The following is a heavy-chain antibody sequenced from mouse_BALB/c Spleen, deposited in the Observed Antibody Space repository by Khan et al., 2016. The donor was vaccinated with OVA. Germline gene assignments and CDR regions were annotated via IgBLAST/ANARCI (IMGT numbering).Heavy chain of an antibody. CDR1: GYTFTSYW. D-gene: IGHD2-2*01. Sequence: QVQLQQSGAELVRPGASVKLSCKASGYTFTSYWMNWVKQRPGQGLEWIGMIDPSDSETHYNQKFKDKATLTVDKSSSTAYMELSSLTSEDSAVYSWARWDTYGYDPSWFAYWGQGTLVTVSA. CDR3: ARWDTYGYDPSWFAY. J-gene: IGHJ3*01. CDR2: IDPSDSET. V-gene: IGHV1-61*01.